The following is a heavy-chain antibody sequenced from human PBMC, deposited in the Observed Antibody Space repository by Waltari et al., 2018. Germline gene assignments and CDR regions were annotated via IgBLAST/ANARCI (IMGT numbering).Heavy chain of an antibody. J-gene: IGHJ6*03. CDR1: GGSISSYY. CDR2: IYYSGST. Sequence: QVQLQESGPGLVKPSETLSLTCTVSGGSISSYYWSWIRQPPGKGLEWIGYIYYSGSTNYNPSLKSRVTISVDTSKNQFSLKLSSVTAADTAVYYCARRVEMATTGDYYYYMDVWGKGTTVTISS. D-gene: IGHD1-1*01. CDR3: ARRVEMATTGDYYYYMDV. V-gene: IGHV4-59*01.